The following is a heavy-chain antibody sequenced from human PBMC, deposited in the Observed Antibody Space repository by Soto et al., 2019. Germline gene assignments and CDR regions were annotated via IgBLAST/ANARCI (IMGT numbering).Heavy chain of an antibody. V-gene: IGHV1-69*02. D-gene: IGHD1-1*01. CDR3: ARVGTGTADY. CDR1: GGTFSSYT. Sequence: QVQLEQSGAEVKKPGSSVKVSCKASGGTFSSYTISWVRQAPGQGLEWMGRIIPILGIANCPHKCQGRVTITADKSASTAYMELSSRRSEDTAVYYCARVGTGTADYWGQGTLVTVSS. J-gene: IGHJ4*02. CDR2: IIPILGIA.